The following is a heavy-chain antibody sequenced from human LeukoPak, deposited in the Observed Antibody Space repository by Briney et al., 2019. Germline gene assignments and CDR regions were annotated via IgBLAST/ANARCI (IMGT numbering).Heavy chain of an antibody. CDR2: IHTSGDT. CDR1: GLTGSHNY. V-gene: IGHV3-53*01. D-gene: IGHD4-17*01. Sequence: GGSLRLSCAASGLTGSHNYVSWVSQAPGKGLEWVSAIHTSGDTCYADSVKGRFTISRDTSKNTLYLQINSLRVEDTAVYYCIVFGDSNHWGQGTLVTVSS. CDR3: IVFGDSNH. J-gene: IGHJ5*02.